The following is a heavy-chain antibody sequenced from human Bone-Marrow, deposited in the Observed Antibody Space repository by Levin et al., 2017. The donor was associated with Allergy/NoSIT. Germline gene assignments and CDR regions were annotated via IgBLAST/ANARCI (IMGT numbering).Heavy chain of an antibody. Sequence: GGSLRLSCAASGFTFSTYNMNWVRQAPGKGLEWVSSISSSSSYVYSADSVKGRFTISIDNAKNSLYLQMSSLRAEDTAVYYCARGSSWYDTWYFGLWGRGTLVTVSS. D-gene: IGHD6-13*01. V-gene: IGHV3-21*01. CDR1: GFTFSTYN. CDR3: ARGSSWYDTWYFGL. J-gene: IGHJ2*01. CDR2: ISSSSSYV.